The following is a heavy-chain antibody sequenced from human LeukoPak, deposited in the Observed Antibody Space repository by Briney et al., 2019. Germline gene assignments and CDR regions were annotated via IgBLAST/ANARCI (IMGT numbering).Heavy chain of an antibody. V-gene: IGHV4-34*01. D-gene: IGHD3-10*01. CDR2: INHSGST. Sequence: SETLSLTCAVYGGSFSGYYWSWIRQPPGKGLEWIGEINHSGSTNYNPSLKSRVTISVDTSKNQFSLKPSSVTAADTAVYYCARGKGFYYGSGSYSDGLDPWGQGTLVTVSS. CDR1: GGSFSGYY. J-gene: IGHJ5*02. CDR3: ARGKGFYYGSGSYSDGLDP.